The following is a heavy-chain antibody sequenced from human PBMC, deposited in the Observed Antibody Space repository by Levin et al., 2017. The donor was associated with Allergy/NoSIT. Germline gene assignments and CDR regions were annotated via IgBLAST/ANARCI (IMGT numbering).Heavy chain of an antibody. CDR3: ARGHYYGSGSYYNGYYMDV. V-gene: IGHV4-34*01. CDR1: GGSFSGYY. CDR2: INHSGST. D-gene: IGHD3-10*01. J-gene: IGHJ6*03. Sequence: SETLSLTCAVYGGSFSGYYWSWIRQPPGKGLERIGEINHSGSTNYNSSLKSRVTISVDTSKNQFSLTLSSVTAADTTVYYCARGHYYGSGSYYNGYYMDVWGKGTTVTVSS.